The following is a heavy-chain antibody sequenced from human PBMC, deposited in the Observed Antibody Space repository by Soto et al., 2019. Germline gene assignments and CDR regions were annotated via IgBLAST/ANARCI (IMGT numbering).Heavy chain of an antibody. CDR2: IIPIFGTA. Sequence: QVQLVQSGSEVKKPGSSVKVSCKASGGTFSSYSINWVRQAPGQGLEWMGEIIPIFGTANYAQKFQGRVTITADDSTSTAYMELSCPRSHDTAVYYCARDGGRHSGGIDYWGQGTMVTVSS. CDR1: GGTFSSYS. V-gene: IGHV1-69*01. J-gene: IGHJ4*02. CDR3: ARDGGRHSGGIDY. D-gene: IGHD1-26*01.